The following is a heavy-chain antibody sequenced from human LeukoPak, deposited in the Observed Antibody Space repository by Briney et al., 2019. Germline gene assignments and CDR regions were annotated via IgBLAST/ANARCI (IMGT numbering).Heavy chain of an antibody. CDR1: GFTFSHYG. D-gene: IGHD4/OR15-4a*01. Sequence: GGSLRLSCGASGFTFSHYGMHWVRQTPGKGLEWVAVIWYDGSNKYYADSVKGRFTIPRDNSKNTLYLQINSLRDEDTAVYYCARYGENKVLDFWGQGTMVTVSS. J-gene: IGHJ3*01. V-gene: IGHV3-33*01. CDR3: ARYGENKVLDF. CDR2: IWYDGSNK.